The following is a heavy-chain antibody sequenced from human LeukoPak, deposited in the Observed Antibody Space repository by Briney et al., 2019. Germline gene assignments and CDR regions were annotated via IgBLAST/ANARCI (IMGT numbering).Heavy chain of an antibody. CDR3: ARDGGSGWSSAFFDH. D-gene: IGHD6-19*01. V-gene: IGHV3-53*01. CDR1: GFTVSRNY. CDR2: IYSGGNT. J-gene: IGHJ4*02. Sequence: GGSLRLSCAASGFTVSRNYMSGVRQAPGKGLEWVSVIYSGGNTDYADSVKGRFTISRDISKNTLSLQMTSLRAEDTAVYYCARDGGSGWSSAFFDHWGQGTLVTVSS.